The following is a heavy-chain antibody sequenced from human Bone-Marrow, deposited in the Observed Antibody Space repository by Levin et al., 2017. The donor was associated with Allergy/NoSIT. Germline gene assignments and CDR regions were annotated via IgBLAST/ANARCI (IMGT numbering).Heavy chain of an antibody. CDR3: AKEPAAPYHFDS. Sequence: SVKVSCKASGDTFTSYSISWVRQAPGQGLEWMGRIVPIVGIPNYAQKFRGRVTITADKSTSTAYMELSSLRSEDPAVYYCAKEPAAPYHFDSWGQGTVVTVSS. V-gene: IGHV1-69*04. CDR2: IVPIVGIP. D-gene: IGHD2-2*01. CDR1: GDTFTSYS. J-gene: IGHJ4*02.